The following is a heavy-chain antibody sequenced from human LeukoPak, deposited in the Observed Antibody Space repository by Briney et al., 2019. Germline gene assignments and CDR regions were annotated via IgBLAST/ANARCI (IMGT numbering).Heavy chain of an antibody. CDR2: IRYDGSNK. V-gene: IGHV3-30*02. J-gene: IGHJ5*02. D-gene: IGHD6-25*01. CDR1: GFTFSSYG. Sequence: PGGSLRLSCAASGFTFSSYGMHWVRQAPGKGREWVAFIRYDGSNKYYADSVKGRFTISRDNAKNSLYLQMNSLRAEDTAVYYCARSIEAAFDPWGQGTLVTVSS. CDR3: ARSIEAAFDP.